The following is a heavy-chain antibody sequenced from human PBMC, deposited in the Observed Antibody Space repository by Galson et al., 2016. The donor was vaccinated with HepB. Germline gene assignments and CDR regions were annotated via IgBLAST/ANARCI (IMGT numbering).Heavy chain of an antibody. CDR1: GFTFSSYG. CDR3: AKTNTAGPSSYFDC. J-gene: IGHJ4*02. D-gene: IGHD5-18*01. CDR2: IWYDGSNK. Sequence: SLRLSCAASGFTFSSYGMHWVRQAPGKGLEWVAVIWYDGSNKYYADSVEGRFTISRDNSKNTLYLQMNSLRAEDTAVYYCAKTNTAGPSSYFDCWGQGTLVTVSS. V-gene: IGHV3-33*06.